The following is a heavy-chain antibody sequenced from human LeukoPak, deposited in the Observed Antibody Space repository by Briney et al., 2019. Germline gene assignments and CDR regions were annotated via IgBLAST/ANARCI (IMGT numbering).Heavy chain of an antibody. D-gene: IGHD2-2*01. CDR2: IITIRGTA. CDR1: GGSIRLYA. CDR3: AREAHSSTSSFES. J-gene: IGHJ4*02. V-gene: IGHV1-69*13. Sequence: SVKVSCKASGGSIRLYAISWVRQAPGQGLEWMGGIITIRGTANYAQKFQGRVTITADESTNTAYMELSSLRSEDTAVYYCAREAHSSTSSFESWGQGTLVTVSS.